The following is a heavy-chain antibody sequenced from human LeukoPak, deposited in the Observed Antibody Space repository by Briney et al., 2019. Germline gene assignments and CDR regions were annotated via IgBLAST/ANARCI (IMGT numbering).Heavy chain of an antibody. J-gene: IGHJ3*02. CDR3: AKSLSGFEAFDI. CDR1: GGSFSGYY. CDR2: INHSGST. Sequence: SETLSLTCAVYGGSFSGYYWSWIRQPPGKGLEWIGEINHSGSTNYNPSLKSRVTISVDTSKNQFSLKLSSVTAADTAVYYWAKSLSGFEAFDIRGQGTMVTVSS. V-gene: IGHV4-34*01. D-gene: IGHD3-10*01.